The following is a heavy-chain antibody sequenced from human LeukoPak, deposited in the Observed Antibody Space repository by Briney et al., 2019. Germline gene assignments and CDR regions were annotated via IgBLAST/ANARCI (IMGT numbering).Heavy chain of an antibody. D-gene: IGHD6-19*01. CDR2: IYHSGTT. J-gene: IGHJ6*02. Sequence: SETLSLTCAVSGAFISSNTWWHWVRQPPGKGLEWIGEIYHSGTTNFNPSLKSRVTISADKFTNQFSLNLSSVTAADTAVYYCATISVAPSGDYYFAMDVWGQGTTVTVSS. CDR3: ATISVAPSGDYYFAMDV. V-gene: IGHV4-4*02. CDR1: GAFISSNTW.